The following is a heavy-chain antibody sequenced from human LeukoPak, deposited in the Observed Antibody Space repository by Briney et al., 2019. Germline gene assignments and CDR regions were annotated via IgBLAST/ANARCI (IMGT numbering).Heavy chain of an antibody. D-gene: IGHD3-22*01. CDR1: GFTFSSYG. J-gene: IGHJ3*02. V-gene: IGHV3-30*18. Sequence: GGSLRLSCAASGFTFSSYGMHWVRQAPGKGLEWVAVISYDGSNKYYADSVKGRFTISRDNSKNTLYLQMNSLRAEDTAAYYCAKSYYDSSGYRRGFDIWGQGTMVTVSS. CDR2: ISYDGSNK. CDR3: AKSYYDSSGYRRGFDI.